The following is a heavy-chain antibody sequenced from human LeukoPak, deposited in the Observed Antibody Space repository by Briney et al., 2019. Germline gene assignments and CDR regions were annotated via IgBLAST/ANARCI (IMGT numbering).Heavy chain of an antibody. D-gene: IGHD2-15*01. V-gene: IGHV3-48*01. CDR1: GFNFSGFA. CDR3: ARGTGGY. J-gene: IGHJ4*02. Sequence: PGGSLRLSCAASGFNFSGFAMNWARQAPGKGLEWVAYITTRSTTTLYADSVKGRFTVSRDNAKNSLYLQLSSLRAEDTAVYYCARGTGGYWGQGTLVAVSS. CDR2: ITTRSTTT.